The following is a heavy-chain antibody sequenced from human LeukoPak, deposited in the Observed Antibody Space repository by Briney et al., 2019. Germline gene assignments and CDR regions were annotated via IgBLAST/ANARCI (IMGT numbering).Heavy chain of an antibody. CDR1: GGSISSYY. V-gene: IGHV4-59*08. J-gene: IGHJ4*02. D-gene: IGHD2-2*01. Sequence: SETLSLTCTVSGGSISSYYWSWIRQPPGKGLEWIGYIYYSGSTNYNPSLKSRATISVDTSKNQFSLKLSSVTAADTAVYYCARQSDIVVVPAAHFDYWGQGTLVTVSS. CDR2: IYYSGST. CDR3: ARQSDIVVVPAAHFDY.